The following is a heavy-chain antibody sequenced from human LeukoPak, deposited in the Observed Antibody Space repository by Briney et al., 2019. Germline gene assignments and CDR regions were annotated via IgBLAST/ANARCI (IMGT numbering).Heavy chain of an antibody. J-gene: IGHJ3*01. CDR1: GFTFRSYW. CDR3: ARSSYSSSSSV. V-gene: IGHV3-7*01. Sequence: GGSLRLSCAASGFTFRSYWMDWVRQVPGKGLEWVANIKQDGIEKYFVGSVKGRFAISRDNAKNSLYLQMNSLRVEDTAVYYCARSSYSSSSSVWGQGTMVTVSS. CDR2: IKQDGIEK. D-gene: IGHD6-6*01.